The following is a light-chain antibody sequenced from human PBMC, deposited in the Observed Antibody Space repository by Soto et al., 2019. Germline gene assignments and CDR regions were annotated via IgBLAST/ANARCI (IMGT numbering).Light chain of an antibody. CDR2: KVS. Sequence: DVVLTQSPLSLPVALGQPASISCRSSQSLVFSDGNTYLNWFQQRPGQSPRRLIYKVSNRDPGVPDRFSGSGSGAEFTLKSSRVEPEDVGVYYCMQGTRWLWTFGQGTKVEIK. J-gene: IGKJ1*01. V-gene: IGKV2-30*01. CDR1: QSLVFSDGNTY. CDR3: MQGTRWLWT.